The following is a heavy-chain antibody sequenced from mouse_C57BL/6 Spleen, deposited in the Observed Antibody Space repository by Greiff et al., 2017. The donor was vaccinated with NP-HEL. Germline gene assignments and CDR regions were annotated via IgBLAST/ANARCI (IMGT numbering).Heavy chain of an antibody. Sequence: VQLQQSGPELVKPGASVKISCKASGYAFSSSWMNWVKQRPGKGLEWIGRIYPGDGDTNYNGKFKGKATLTADKSSSTAYMQLSSLTSEASAVYFCVMYDYDGAPFAYWGQGTLVTVSA. CDR1: GYAFSSSW. J-gene: IGHJ3*01. CDR2: IYPGDGDT. V-gene: IGHV1-82*01. D-gene: IGHD2-4*01. CDR3: VMYDYDGAPFAY.